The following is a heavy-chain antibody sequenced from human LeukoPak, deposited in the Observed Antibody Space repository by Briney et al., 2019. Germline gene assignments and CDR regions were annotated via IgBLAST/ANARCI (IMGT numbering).Heavy chain of an antibody. Sequence: PGGSLRLSCAASGFTVSSNYMSWVRQAPGKGLEWVSIIYSGGSTYYADSVKGRFTISRDNSKNTLYLQMNSLRAEDTAVYYCARAYSSSWSSPTYYFDYWGQGTLVTVSS. CDR1: GFTVSSNY. D-gene: IGHD6-13*01. CDR3: ARAYSSSWSSPTYYFDY. V-gene: IGHV3-53*01. J-gene: IGHJ4*02. CDR2: IYSGGST.